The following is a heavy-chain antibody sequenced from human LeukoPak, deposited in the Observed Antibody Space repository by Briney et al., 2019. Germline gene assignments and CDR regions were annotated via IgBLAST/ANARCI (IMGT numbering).Heavy chain of an antibody. D-gene: IGHD2-2*02. CDR2: IIPIFGTA. Sequence: ASVKVSCKASGGTFSSYAVSWVRQAPGQGLEWMGGIIPIFGTANYAQKFQGRVTITTDESTSTAYMELSSLRSEDTAVYYCARGPYCSSTSCYTGVPLDYWGQGTLVTVSS. V-gene: IGHV1-69*05. CDR1: GGTFSSYA. CDR3: ARGPYCSSTSCYTGVPLDY. J-gene: IGHJ4*02.